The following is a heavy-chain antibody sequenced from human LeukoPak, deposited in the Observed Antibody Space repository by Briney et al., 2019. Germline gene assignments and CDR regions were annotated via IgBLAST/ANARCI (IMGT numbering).Heavy chain of an antibody. CDR3: ARGSRFGVVERDAFDI. Sequence: GGSLRLSCTASGFTFGEYAMSWVRQAPGKGLEWVSSISISSNYIYYTDSVKGRFTISRDNAKNSLYLQMNSLRAEDTAVYYCARGSRFGVVERDAFDIWGQGTMVTVSS. CDR1: GFTFGEYA. J-gene: IGHJ3*02. V-gene: IGHV3-21*01. CDR2: ISISSNYI. D-gene: IGHD3-3*01.